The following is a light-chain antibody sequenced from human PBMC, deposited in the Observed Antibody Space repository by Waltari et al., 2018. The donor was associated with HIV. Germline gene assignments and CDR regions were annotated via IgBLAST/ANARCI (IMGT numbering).Light chain of an antibody. V-gene: IGKV1-39*01. CDR3: QQSYGLPLS. J-gene: IGKJ4*01. CDR1: LSISNY. Sequence: DIQMTQSPSSLSASVGDRVTITCRASLSISNYLSWYQQTPGKAPKLLIYTASSLQSGVPSRFSGSGSGTDFTLTISSLQPEDFATYYCQQSYGLPLSFGGGTKVEIK. CDR2: TAS.